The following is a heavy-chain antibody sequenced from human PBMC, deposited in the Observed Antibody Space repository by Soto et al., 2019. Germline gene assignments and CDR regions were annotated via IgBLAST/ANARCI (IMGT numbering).Heavy chain of an antibody. D-gene: IGHD6-13*01. Sequence: QVQLQESGPGLVKPSETLSLTCTVSGGSITPYSWSWLRQPPGKRLEWIGYISSSGFTNYNPSLNSRVTISVDTSKNQFSLKLSSVTAADTAVYYCVRDCYSSSCFDLWGQGTLVTVSS. J-gene: IGHJ4*02. V-gene: IGHV4-59*01. CDR2: ISSSGFT. CDR3: VRDCYSSSCFDL. CDR1: GGSITPYS.